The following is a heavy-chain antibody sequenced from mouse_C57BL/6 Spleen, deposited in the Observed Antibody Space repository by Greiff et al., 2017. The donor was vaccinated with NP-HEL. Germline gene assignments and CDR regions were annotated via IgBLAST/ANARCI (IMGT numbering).Heavy chain of an antibody. D-gene: IGHD2-4*01. CDR3: ARGMLSTMITTGVFAY. Sequence: EVQLQQSGPELVKPGASVKISCKASGYSFTDYNMNWVKQSNGKSLEWIGVINPNYGTTSYNQKFKGKARLTVDQSSSTAYMQLNSLTSEDSAVYYCARGMLSTMITTGVFAYWGQVTLVTVSA. V-gene: IGHV1-39*01. J-gene: IGHJ3*01. CDR1: GYSFTDYN. CDR2: INPNYGTT.